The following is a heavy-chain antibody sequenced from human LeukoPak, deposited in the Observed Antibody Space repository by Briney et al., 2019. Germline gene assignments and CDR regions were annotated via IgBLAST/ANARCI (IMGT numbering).Heavy chain of an antibody. CDR2: INPNSDGT. Sequence: GASVKVSCKASGYTFTGYYMHWVRQAPGQGLEWMGWINPNSDGTNYAQKFQGRGTMTRYTSISTAYMELSRLRSDDTAVYYCARGGRTDSSGYYYVSYWGQGTLVTVSS. CDR1: GYTFTGYY. D-gene: IGHD3-22*01. V-gene: IGHV1-2*02. CDR3: ARGGRTDSSGYYYVSY. J-gene: IGHJ4*02.